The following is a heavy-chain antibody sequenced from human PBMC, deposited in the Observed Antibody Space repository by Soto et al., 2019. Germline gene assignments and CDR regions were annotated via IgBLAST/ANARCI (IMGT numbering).Heavy chain of an antibody. Sequence: EVQLVESGGGLVKPGGSLRLSCAASGFTFSIYSIAWVRQVPGKGLEWVSSISSDSNYIYYADSVKGRFTNSSDNAKNSLYLQMNSLSAEDTAVYFCAREAHFYGRSDVFDICGQGTMVTVSS. CDR3: AREAHFYGRSDVFDI. V-gene: IGHV3-21*01. CDR2: ISSDSNYI. J-gene: IGHJ3*02. D-gene: IGHD3-10*01. CDR1: GFTFSIYS.